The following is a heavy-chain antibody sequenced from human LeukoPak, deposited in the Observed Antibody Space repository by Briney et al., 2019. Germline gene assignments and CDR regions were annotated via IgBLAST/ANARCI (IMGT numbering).Heavy chain of an antibody. Sequence: SLRLSCAASGFTFSSYWMHWVRQAPGKGLVWVSRINSDGSSTSYADSVKGRFTISRDDAKNTLYLQMNSLRAEDTAVYYCARVSRNYYYYYGMDVWGQGTTVTVSS. D-gene: IGHD2-2*01. J-gene: IGHJ6*02. CDR3: ARVSRNYYYYYGMDV. CDR1: GFTFSSYW. V-gene: IGHV3-74*01. CDR2: INSDGSST.